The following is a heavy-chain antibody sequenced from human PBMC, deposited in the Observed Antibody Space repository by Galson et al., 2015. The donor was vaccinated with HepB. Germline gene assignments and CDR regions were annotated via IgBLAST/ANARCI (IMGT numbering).Heavy chain of an antibody. CDR1: GFNFRSYS. D-gene: IGHD4-23*01. Sequence: SLRLSCAVSGFNFRSYSMNWVRQAPGKGLEWISHISSSSSRIYYADSLKGRFTVSRDNAKNSLYLQMNSLRDEDTAVFYCARGTVVSSYDAFDIWGQGTKVIVSS. J-gene: IGHJ3*02. CDR2: ISSSSSRI. V-gene: IGHV3-48*02. CDR3: ARGTVVSSYDAFDI.